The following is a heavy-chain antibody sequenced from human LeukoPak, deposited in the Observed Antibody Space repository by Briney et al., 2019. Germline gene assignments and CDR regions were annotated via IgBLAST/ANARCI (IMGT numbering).Heavy chain of an antibody. CDR2: INHSGGT. J-gene: IGHJ4*02. Sequence: ASETLSLTCAVYGGSFSGYYWSWIRQPPGKGLEWIGEINHSGGTNYNPSLKSRVTISVDTSRNQFSLRLTSVTAADTAPYYCASHYYSSSGSLFDSWGRGSLVTVSS. D-gene: IGHD3-22*01. CDR1: GGSFSGYY. V-gene: IGHV4-34*01. CDR3: ASHYYSSSGSLFDS.